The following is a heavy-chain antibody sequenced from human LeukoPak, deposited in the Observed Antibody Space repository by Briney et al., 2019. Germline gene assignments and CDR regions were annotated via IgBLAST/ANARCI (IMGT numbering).Heavy chain of an antibody. CDR3: ASSAFGIAVAGSLDY. CDR1: GGSIGSYY. D-gene: IGHD6-19*01. CDR2: IYTSGST. V-gene: IGHV4-4*07. Sequence: PSETLSLTCTVSGGSIGSYYWSWIRQPAGKGLEWIGRIYTSGSTNYNPSLKSRVTMSVDTSKNQFSLKLSSVTAADTAVYYCASSAFGIAVAGSLDYWGQGTLVTVSS. J-gene: IGHJ4*02.